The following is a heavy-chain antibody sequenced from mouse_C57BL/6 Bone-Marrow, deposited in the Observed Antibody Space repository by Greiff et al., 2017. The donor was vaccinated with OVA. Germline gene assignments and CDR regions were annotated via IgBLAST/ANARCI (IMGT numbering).Heavy chain of an antibody. J-gene: IGHJ2*01. CDR2: IDPSDSYT. CDR1: GYTFTSYW. Sequence: VQLQQPGAELVKPGASVKLSCKASGYTFTSYWMQWVKQRPGQGLEWIGEIDPSDSYTNYNQKFKGKATLTVDTSSSTAYMQLSSLTSEDSAVYYCARRGLYYPGFGYWGQGTTLTVSS. V-gene: IGHV1-50*01. D-gene: IGHD1-1*01. CDR3: ARRGLYYPGFGY.